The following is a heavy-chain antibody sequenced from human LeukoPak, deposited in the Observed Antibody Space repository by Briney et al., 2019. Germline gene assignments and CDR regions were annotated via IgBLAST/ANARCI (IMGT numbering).Heavy chain of an antibody. Sequence: GGSLRLSCAASGFTFSSYWMHWVRHTPGKGLVWVSRIKGDGSSTSYADSVKGRFTISRDNAENSLYLQMNSLRAEDTALYYCAVWYVDYWGQGTLVTVSS. CDR2: IKGDGSST. CDR1: GFTFSSYW. V-gene: IGHV3-74*01. J-gene: IGHJ4*02. CDR3: AVWYVDY.